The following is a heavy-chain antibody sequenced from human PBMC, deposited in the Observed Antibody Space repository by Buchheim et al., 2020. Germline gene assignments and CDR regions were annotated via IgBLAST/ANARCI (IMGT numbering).Heavy chain of an antibody. D-gene: IGHD6-13*01. CDR1: GYTFTSYD. Sequence: QVQLVQSGAEVKKPGASVKVSCKASGYTFTSYDINWVRQATGQGLEWMGWMNPNSGNTGYAQKFQGRVTMTRNNSISTDYMKLSSLRSEDTAVYYCARGLRSTGYSSSWYVGYYYYMDVWGKGTT. CDR2: MNPNSGNT. V-gene: IGHV1-8*01. CDR3: ARGLRSTGYSSSWYVGYYYYMDV. J-gene: IGHJ6*03.